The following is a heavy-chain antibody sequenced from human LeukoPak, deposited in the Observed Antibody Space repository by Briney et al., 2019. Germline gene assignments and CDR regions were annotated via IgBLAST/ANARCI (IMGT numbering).Heavy chain of an antibody. CDR2: IYSGGST. J-gene: IGHJ6*03. D-gene: IGHD2-2*01. CDR1: GFTVSSNY. V-gene: IGHV3-66*02. Sequence: GGSLRLSCAASGFTVSSNYMSWVRQAPGKGLEWVSVIYSGGSTYYADSVKGRFTISRDNSKNTLYLQMNSLRAEDTAVYYCARDLVLPAAMGYYYYYYMDVWGKGTTVTVSS. CDR3: ARDLVLPAAMGYYYYYYMDV.